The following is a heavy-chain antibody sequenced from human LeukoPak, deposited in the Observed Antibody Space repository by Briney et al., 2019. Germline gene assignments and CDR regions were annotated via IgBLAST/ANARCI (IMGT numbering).Heavy chain of an antibody. D-gene: IGHD1-26*01. CDR1: GGSIGSYY. Sequence: SETLSLTCVVSGGSIGSYYWSWIRQPPGKGLEWIGYIYYSGSTNYNPSPRSRVTISVDTSKKQFSLNLSSVTAADTAVYYAVGGKTYGSFDYWGQGTLVTVSS. J-gene: IGHJ4*02. CDR3: VGGKTYGSFDY. CDR2: IYYSGST. V-gene: IGHV4-59*01.